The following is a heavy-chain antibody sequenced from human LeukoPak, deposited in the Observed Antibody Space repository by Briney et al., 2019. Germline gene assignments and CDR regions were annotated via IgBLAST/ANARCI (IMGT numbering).Heavy chain of an antibody. Sequence: GGSLRLSCAASGFTFSSYWMHWVRQAPGKGLVWVSRINSDGSSTSYAGSVKGRFTISRDNAKNSLFLQMNSLRAEDTAVYYCARDRDPGYYDTNGYRRVNAFDIWGQGTMVTVSS. CDR1: GFTFSSYW. J-gene: IGHJ3*02. CDR2: INSDGSST. CDR3: ARDRDPGYYDTNGYRRVNAFDI. D-gene: IGHD3-22*01. V-gene: IGHV3-74*01.